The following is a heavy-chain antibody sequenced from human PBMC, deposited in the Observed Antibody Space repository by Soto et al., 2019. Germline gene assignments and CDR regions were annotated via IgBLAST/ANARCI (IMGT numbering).Heavy chain of an antibody. CDR3: ARGRGDIVVVPAAPYYYYGMDV. D-gene: IGHD2-2*01. V-gene: IGHV1-8*01. CDR2: MNPNSGNT. Sequence: QVQLVQSGAEVKKPGASVKVSCKASGYTFTSYDINWVRQATGQGLEWMGWMNPNSGNTGYAQKFQGRVTMTRNTSISTAYMELSSLRSEDTAVYYCARGRGDIVVVPAAPYYYYGMDVWGQGTTVTVSS. CDR1: GYTFTSYD. J-gene: IGHJ6*02.